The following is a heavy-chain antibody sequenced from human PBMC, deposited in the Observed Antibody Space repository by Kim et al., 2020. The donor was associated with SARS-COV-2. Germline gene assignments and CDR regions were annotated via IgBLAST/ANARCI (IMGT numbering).Heavy chain of an antibody. CDR3: ARATVWKYNWFDP. D-gene: IGHD1-1*01. CDR1: GGSISSYY. J-gene: IGHJ5*02. Sequence: SETLSLTCTVSGGSISSYYWSWIRQPPGKGLEWIGYIYYSGSTNYNPSLKSRVTISVDTSKNQFSLKLSSVTAADTAVYYCARATVWKYNWFDPWGQGTLVTVSS. CDR2: IYYSGST. V-gene: IGHV4-59*13.